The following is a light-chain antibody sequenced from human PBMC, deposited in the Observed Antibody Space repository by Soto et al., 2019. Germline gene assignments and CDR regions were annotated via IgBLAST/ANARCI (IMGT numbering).Light chain of an antibody. J-gene: IGLJ7*01. CDR1: SSNIGAGYD. V-gene: IGLV1-40*01. CDR3: QSYASSLSGSV. Sequence: QSVLTQPPSVSGAPGQRVTISCTGSSSNIGAGYDVNWYKQLPGTAPKLLIYVNSNRPSGVPDRFSGSKSGTSASLAITGLQPEDEADYYCQSYASSLSGSVFGTGTQLTVL. CDR2: VNS.